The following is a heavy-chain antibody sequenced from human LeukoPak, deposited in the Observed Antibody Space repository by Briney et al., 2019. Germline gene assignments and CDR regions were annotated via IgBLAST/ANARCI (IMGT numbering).Heavy chain of an antibody. CDR2: ISGSGTTT. J-gene: IGHJ4*02. Sequence: PGGSLRLSCAGSGFTFSDYKMNWVRQAPGKGLEWISYISGSGTTTYYADSVKGRFTISRDNSKNTLYLQMNSLRAEDTAVYYCAKGRRPITMVRGVIIAFDYWGQGTLVTVSS. CDR1: GFTFSDYK. CDR3: AKGRRPITMVRGVIIAFDY. D-gene: IGHD3-10*01. V-gene: IGHV3-23*01.